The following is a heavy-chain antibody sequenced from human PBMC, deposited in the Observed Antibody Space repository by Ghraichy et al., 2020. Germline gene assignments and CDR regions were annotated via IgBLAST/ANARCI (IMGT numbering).Heavy chain of an antibody. CDR1: GFTFSSYA. V-gene: IGHV3-30-3*01. D-gene: IGHD3-3*01. CDR2: ISYDGSNK. J-gene: IGHJ6*02. CDR3: ARDLTITIFGVFDYGMDV. Sequence: GGSLRLSCAASGFTFSSYAMHWVRQAPGKGLEWVAVISYDGSNKYYADSVKGRFTISRDNSKNTLYLQMNSLRAEDTAVYYCARDLTITIFGVFDYGMDVWGQGTTVTVSS.